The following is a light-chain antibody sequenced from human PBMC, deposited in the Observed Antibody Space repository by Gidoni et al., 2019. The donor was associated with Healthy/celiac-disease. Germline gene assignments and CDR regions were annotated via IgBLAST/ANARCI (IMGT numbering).Light chain of an antibody. CDR1: QSLLHSNGYNY. V-gene: IGKV2-28*01. J-gene: IGKJ3*01. Sequence: DIVMTQSPLSLPVTPGEPASISCRSSQSLLHSNGYNYLDWYLQKPGQSPQPLIYLGSNRASGVPDRFSGSRSGTDFTLKISRVEAEDVGVYYCMQALQTPFTFXPXTKVDIK. CDR2: LGS. CDR3: MQALQTPFT.